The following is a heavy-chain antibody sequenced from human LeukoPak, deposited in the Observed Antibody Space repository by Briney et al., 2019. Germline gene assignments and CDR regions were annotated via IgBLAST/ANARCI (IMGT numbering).Heavy chain of an antibody. CDR3: ARREPLGYYYMDV. J-gene: IGHJ6*03. V-gene: IGHV4-4*09. CDR1: GGSISSYY. D-gene: IGHD1-26*01. Sequence: SETLSLTCTVSGGSISSYYWSWIRQPPGKGLEWIGYIYTSGSTNYNPPLKSRVTISVDTSKNQFSLKLSSVTAADTAVYYCARREPLGYYYMDVWGKRTTVTVSS. CDR2: IYTSGST.